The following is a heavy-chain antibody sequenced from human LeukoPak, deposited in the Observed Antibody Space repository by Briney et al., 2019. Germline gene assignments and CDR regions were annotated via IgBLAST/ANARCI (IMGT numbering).Heavy chain of an antibody. CDR2: ISAYNGNT. Sequence: GASVKASCKASGHTFASYGISWVRQAPGQGLEWMGWISAYNGNTNYAQKLQGRVTMTTDTSTSTAYMELRSLRSDDTAVYYCARDRVYCSGGSCLNWFDPWGQGTLVTVSS. V-gene: IGHV1-18*04. CDR1: GHTFASYG. J-gene: IGHJ5*02. D-gene: IGHD2-15*01. CDR3: ARDRVYCSGGSCLNWFDP.